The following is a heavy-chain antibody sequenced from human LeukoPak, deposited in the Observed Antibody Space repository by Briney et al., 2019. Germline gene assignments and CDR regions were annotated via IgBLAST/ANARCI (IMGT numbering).Heavy chain of an antibody. CDR2: ISSSSTTI. Sequence: GGSLRLSCAPPGFTFTRHSMNWVRQAPGKGLEWVSYISSSSTTIYYADSVKGRFTISTDNAKNSLYLQMNSLRAEDTAVYYYARDYYGDYFSDYWGQGTLVTVSS. J-gene: IGHJ4*02. V-gene: IGHV3-48*01. D-gene: IGHD4-17*01. CDR3: ARDYYGDYFSDY. CDR1: GFTFTRHS.